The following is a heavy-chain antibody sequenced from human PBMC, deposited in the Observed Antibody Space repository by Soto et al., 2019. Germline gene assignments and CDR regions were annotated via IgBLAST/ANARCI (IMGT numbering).Heavy chain of an antibody. CDR2: INPATGAA. J-gene: IGHJ3*02. Sequence: QLHLVQSGAVVQKPGASVTASCSASGYPVTAYYMHWVRQAPGRGLEWMGGINPATGAAKYPQTFQGRVTMTRDTSTSTVFMELSGLTSEDTAVFYCARGGGVGVAGSAAFDMWGQGTLVTVSS. V-gene: IGHV1-2*02. D-gene: IGHD3-3*01. CDR1: GYPVTAYY. CDR3: ARGGGVGVAGSAAFDM.